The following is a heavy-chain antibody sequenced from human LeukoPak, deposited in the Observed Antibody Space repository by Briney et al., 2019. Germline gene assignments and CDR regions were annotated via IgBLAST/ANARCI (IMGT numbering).Heavy chain of an antibody. CDR1: GGSISSHY. Sequence: SETLSLTCTVSGGSISSHYWSWIRQPPGKGLEWIGYIYYSGSTNYNPSLKSRVTISVDTSKNQFSLKLSSVTAADTAVYYCARGWVGAFDIWAKGQWSPSLQ. D-gene: IGHD1-26*01. V-gene: IGHV4-59*11. J-gene: IGHJ3*02. CDR3: ARGWVGAFDI. CDR2: IYYSGST.